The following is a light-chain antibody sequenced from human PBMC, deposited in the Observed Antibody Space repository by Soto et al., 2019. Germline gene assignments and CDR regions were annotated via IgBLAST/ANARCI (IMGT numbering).Light chain of an antibody. CDR1: QTVGSE. V-gene: IGKV3-11*01. CDR2: DAY. CDR3: HQRSTRPLT. J-gene: IGKJ4*01. Sequence: ESVLTQSPATLSLSTGARATLSCRASQTVGSELAWYQQKSGQAPRLLMYDAYNRATGIPARVSGSGSGTYFSLTSSSLVPEDFAVYHCHQRSTRPLTLDGGTNVVIK.